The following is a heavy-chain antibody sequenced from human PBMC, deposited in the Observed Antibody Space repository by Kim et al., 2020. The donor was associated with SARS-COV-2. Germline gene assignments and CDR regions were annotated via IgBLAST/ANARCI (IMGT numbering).Heavy chain of an antibody. CDR2: INTDGSST. V-gene: IGHV3-74*01. Sequence: GGSLRLSCAASGFTFSSHWMHWVRQAPGKGLVWVARINTDGSSTSYADFVKGRFTISRDNAKNTLYLQMNSLRVEDTAVYYCARDTNGXPYWGQGSLVTVSS. CDR3: ARDTNGXPY. D-gene: IGHD2-8*01. J-gene: IGHJ4*02. CDR1: GFTFSSHW.